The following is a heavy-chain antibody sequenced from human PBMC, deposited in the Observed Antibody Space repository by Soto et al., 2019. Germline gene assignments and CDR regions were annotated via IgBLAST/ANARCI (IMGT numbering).Heavy chain of an antibody. CDR1: GGSISSYY. CDR3: ARHGYYYDSRGYWYFDD. CDR2: IYYSGTT. Sequence: PSETLSLTCTVSGGSISSYYWSWIRQPPGMGLEWIGFIYYSGTTDYNPSLKSRVTISVDTSKNQFSLRLSSVTAADTAVYYCARHGYYYDSRGYWYFDDWGQGALVTVSS. J-gene: IGHJ4*02. D-gene: IGHD3-22*01. V-gene: IGHV4-59*08.